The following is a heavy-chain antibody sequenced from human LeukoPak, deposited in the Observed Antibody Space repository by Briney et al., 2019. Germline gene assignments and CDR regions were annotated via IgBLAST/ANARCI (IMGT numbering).Heavy chain of an antibody. D-gene: IGHD3-10*02. V-gene: IGHV4-4*09. CDR3: ARNYVRSRYNWFDT. J-gene: IGHJ5*02. CDR1: GGSISSYY. CDR2: IYTSGST. Sequence: SETLSLTCTVSGGSISSYYWSWIRQPPGKGLEWIGHIYTSGSTNYNPSLKSRVTISVDTSKNQFSLKLSSVTAADPAVHYCARNYVRSRYNWFDTSGPGTLVTVSS.